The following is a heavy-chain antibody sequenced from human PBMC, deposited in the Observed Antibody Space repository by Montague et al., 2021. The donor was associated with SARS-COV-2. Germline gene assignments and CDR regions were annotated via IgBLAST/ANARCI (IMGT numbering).Heavy chain of an antibody. CDR2: IYWDDDK. CDR3: AHSRYYYYDSSGYRVYYFDY. V-gene: IGHV2-5*02. D-gene: IGHD3-22*01. Sequence: HALVTPTQTLTLTCTFSGFSLSTSGVGVGWIRQPPGKALEWLALIYWDDDKRYSPSLKSRLTITKDTSKNQVVLTMTNMDPVDTATYYCAHSRYYYYDSSGYRVYYFDYWGQGTLVTVSS. J-gene: IGHJ4*02. CDR1: GFSLSTSGVG.